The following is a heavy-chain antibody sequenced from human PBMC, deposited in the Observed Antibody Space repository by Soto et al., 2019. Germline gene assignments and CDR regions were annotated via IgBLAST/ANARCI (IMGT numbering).Heavy chain of an antibody. D-gene: IGHD3-3*01. Sequence: KPGGSLRLSCAASGFTFSNAWMSWVRQAPGKGLEWVGRIKSKTDGGTTDYAAPVKGRFTISRDDSKNTLYLQMNSLKTEDTAVYYCTTFLFGVVIIRPFDYWGQGTLVTVSS. J-gene: IGHJ4*02. CDR1: GFTFSNAW. V-gene: IGHV3-15*01. CDR2: IKSKTDGGTT. CDR3: TTFLFGVVIIRPFDY.